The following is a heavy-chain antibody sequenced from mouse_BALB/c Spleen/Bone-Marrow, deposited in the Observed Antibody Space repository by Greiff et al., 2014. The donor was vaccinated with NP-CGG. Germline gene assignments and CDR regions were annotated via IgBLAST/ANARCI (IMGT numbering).Heavy chain of an antibody. CDR3: SRNASYRGYALDY. J-gene: IGHJ4*01. CDR2: ISNGGGST. D-gene: IGHD2-12*01. CDR1: GFTFSDYY. Sequence: EVQLVESGGGLVQPGGSLKLSCATSGFTFSDYYMYWVRQTPEKRLEWVAYISNGGGSTYYPDTVKGRFTISRDNAKNTLDLQMSRLKPEDTTMYYCSRNASYRGYALDYWGQGTSVTVSS. V-gene: IGHV5-12*02.